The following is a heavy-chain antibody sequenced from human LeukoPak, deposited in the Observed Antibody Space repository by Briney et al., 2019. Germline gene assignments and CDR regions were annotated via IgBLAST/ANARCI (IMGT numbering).Heavy chain of an antibody. D-gene: IGHD2-15*01. V-gene: IGHV3-30*02. CDR2: IWYDGSNK. CDR3: ATDRATQYFDY. CDR1: GITLRSYG. Sequence: GGSLRLSCAASGITLRSYGMHWVRQAPGKGLEWVAFIWYDGSNKYYADSVKGRFTISRDNSRNTLFLQMNSLRAEDTAAYYCATDRATQYFDYWGQGTLVSVSS. J-gene: IGHJ4*02.